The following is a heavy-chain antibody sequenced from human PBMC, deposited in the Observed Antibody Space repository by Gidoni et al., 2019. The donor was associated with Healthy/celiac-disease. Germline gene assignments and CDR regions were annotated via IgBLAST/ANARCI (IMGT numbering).Heavy chain of an antibody. V-gene: IGHV4-39*01. CDR3: ARHLDKGSGPNWFDP. D-gene: IGHD3-10*01. CDR2: IYYSGST. Sequence: QLQLQESGPGLVKPSETLSLTCTVSGGSISSSSYYLGWIRQPPGKGLEWIGSIYYSGSTYYNPSLKSRVTISVDTSKNQFSLKLSSVTAADTAVYYCARHLDKGSGPNWFDPWGQGTLVTVSS. J-gene: IGHJ5*02. CDR1: GGSISSSSYY.